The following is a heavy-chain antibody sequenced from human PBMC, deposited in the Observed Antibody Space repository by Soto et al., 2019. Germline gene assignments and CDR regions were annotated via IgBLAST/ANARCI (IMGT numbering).Heavy chain of an antibody. CDR3: GKGAVAGP. D-gene: IGHD6-19*01. Sequence: ASVNVSCKASGYTFTGYYMHWVRQAPGQGLEWMGWMNPTSGGANYADSVKGRFTISRDNSKNTLYLQMNSLRAEDTAVYYCGKGAVAGPGGQGTLVTVSS. J-gene: IGHJ4*02. CDR1: GYTFTGYY. V-gene: IGHV1-2*02. CDR2: MNPTSGGA.